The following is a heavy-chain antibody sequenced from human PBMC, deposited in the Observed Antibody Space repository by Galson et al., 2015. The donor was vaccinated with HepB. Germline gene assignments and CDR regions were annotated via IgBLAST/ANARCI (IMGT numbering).Heavy chain of an antibody. CDR3: ARKHAYYHYMDV. J-gene: IGHJ6*03. CDR2: IDWDDDK. V-gene: IGHV2-70*01. D-gene: IGHD3-3*02. CDR1: GFSLSTSAMC. Sequence: PALVKPTQPLTLTCTFSGFSLSTSAMCVGWIRQPPGKALEWLAHIDWDDDKYYNTSLKTRLTISKDTSKNQVVLTMTNMDPVDTATYYCARKHAYYHYMDVWGKGTTVIVSS.